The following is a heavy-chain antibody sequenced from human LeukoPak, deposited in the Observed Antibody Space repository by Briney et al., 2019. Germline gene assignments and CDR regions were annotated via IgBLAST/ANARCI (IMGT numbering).Heavy chain of an antibody. Sequence: PGGSLRLSCAASGFPFSSYWMHWVRQAPGRGLVCVARISSDGTTTNYADSVKGRFTISRDNAKNTLYLQMNSLRVEDTAVYYCPTFEGVAWGQGTLVIVSS. J-gene: IGHJ5*02. V-gene: IGHV3-74*01. CDR1: GFPFSSYW. CDR3: PTFEGVA. D-gene: IGHD3-3*02. CDR2: ISSDGTTT.